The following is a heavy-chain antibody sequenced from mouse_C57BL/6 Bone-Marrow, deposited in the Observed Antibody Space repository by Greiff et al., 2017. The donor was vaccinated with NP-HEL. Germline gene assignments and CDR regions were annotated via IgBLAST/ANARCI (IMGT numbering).Heavy chain of an antibody. Sequence: EVQLQESGAELVKPGASVKLSCTASGFTITDYYMHWVKQRPEQSLEWIGRIDPEAGDTGYAQKFKGKATMTADTSSNPAYLPLSSLTAEDTAVYYCTTYGYDYWGQGTTLTVSS. J-gene: IGHJ2*01. CDR1: GFTITDYY. CDR2: IDPEAGDT. D-gene: IGHD1-1*01. CDR3: TTYGYDY. V-gene: IGHV14-1*01.